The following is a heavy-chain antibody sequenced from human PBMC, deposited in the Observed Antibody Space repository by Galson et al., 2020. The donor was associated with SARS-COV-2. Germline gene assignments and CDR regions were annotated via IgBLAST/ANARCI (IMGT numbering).Heavy chain of an antibody. J-gene: IGHJ2*01. V-gene: IGHV2-70*01. D-gene: IGHD6-13*01. CDR2: IYWDDDK. Sequence: SGPTLVKPTQTLTLTCTFSGFSLSTNGVGVGWIRQPPGKALEWLALIYWDDDKYYSTSLKTRLTISKDTSKNQVVLTMTNMDPVDTATYYCARIRGSSCPWGGEFDLWGRGTLVTVSS. CDR1: GFSLSTNGVG. CDR3: ARIRGSSCPWGGEFDL.